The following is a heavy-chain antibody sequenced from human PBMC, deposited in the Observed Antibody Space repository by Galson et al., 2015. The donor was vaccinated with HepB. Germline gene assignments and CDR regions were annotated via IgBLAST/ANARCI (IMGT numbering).Heavy chain of an antibody. CDR3: AVGRYYYDSSGHDY. V-gene: IGHV3-30*03. Sequence: SLRLSCAASGFTFSSYGMHWVRQAPGKGLEWVAVISYDGSNKYYADSVKGRFTISRDNSKNTLYLQMNSLRAEDTAVYYCAVGRYYYDSSGHDYWGQGTLVTVSS. J-gene: IGHJ4*02. CDR1: GFTFSSYG. D-gene: IGHD3-22*01. CDR2: ISYDGSNK.